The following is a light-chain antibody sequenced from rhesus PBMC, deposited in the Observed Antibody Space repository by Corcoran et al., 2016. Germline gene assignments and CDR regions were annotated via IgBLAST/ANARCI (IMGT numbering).Light chain of an antibody. V-gene: IGKV1-22*01. CDR2: KAS. Sequence: DIQMTQSPSSLSASVGDTVTITCRASQGISSWLAWSQQKPGKAPKLLIYKASSLQRGVPSRFSGSGSGTDFTLTISSLQSEDFATYYCQQYSSRPYSFGQGTKVEIK. J-gene: IGKJ2*01. CDR3: QQYSSRPYS. CDR1: QGISSW.